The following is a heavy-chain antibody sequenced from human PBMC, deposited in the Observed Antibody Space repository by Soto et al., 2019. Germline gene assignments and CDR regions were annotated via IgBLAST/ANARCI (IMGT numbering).Heavy chain of an antibody. CDR3: TTDPGPYSSAY. CDR1: GFNFINAW. V-gene: IGHV3-15*07. CDR2: IKSKTDGVPT. Sequence: GGSLRLSCAASGFNFINAWMNWVSKAPGKGLEWVGRIKSKTDGVPTDYAASVKGRFTISRDDSKNTLYLQMNSLKTEDTAVYFCTTDPGPYSSAYWGQGTLVTVSS. D-gene: IGHD6-25*01. J-gene: IGHJ4*02.